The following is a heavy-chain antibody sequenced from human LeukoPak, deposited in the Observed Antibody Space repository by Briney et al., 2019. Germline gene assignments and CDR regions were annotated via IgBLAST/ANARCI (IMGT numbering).Heavy chain of an antibody. Sequence: PGGSLRLSCAASGFTFSSYSMNWVRQAPGKGLEWVSSISSSSSYIYYADSVKGRFTISRDNAKNSLYLQMNGLRAEDTAVYYCARDDSGKYCGGDCYSVGFDPWGQGTLVTVSS. V-gene: IGHV3-21*01. CDR2: ISSSSSYI. CDR1: GFTFSSYS. CDR3: ARDDSGKYCGGDCYSVGFDP. J-gene: IGHJ5*02. D-gene: IGHD2-21*02.